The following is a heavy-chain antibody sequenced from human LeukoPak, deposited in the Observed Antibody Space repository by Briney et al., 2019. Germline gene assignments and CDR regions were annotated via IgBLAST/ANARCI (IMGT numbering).Heavy chain of an antibody. CDR1: GYTFTSYA. Sequence: ASVKVSCKASGYTFTSYAMNWVRQAPGQGLEWMGWINTNTGNPTYAQGFTGRFVFSLDTSVSTAYLQISSLKAEDTAVYYCARDRGGYDFWSGYKGDWFDPWGQGTLVTVSS. J-gene: IGHJ5*02. D-gene: IGHD3-3*01. CDR3: ARDRGGYDFWSGYKGDWFDP. CDR2: INTNTGNP. V-gene: IGHV7-4-1*02.